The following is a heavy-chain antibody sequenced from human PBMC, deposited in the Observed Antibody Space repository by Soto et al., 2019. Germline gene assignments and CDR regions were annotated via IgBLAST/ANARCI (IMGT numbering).Heavy chain of an antibody. CDR3: AREGYSYGPDYYYYLDV. Sequence: PSETLSLTCIVSGDPIRDYYWNWIRQPPGKGLEWIGHIFYNGSTNYNPSLKSRVTISVDTSANQFSLKLTSVTAADTATYYCAREGYSYGPDYYYYLDVWGNGTTVTVSS. CDR1: GDPIRDYY. V-gene: IGHV4-59*01. J-gene: IGHJ6*03. D-gene: IGHD5-18*01. CDR2: IFYNGST.